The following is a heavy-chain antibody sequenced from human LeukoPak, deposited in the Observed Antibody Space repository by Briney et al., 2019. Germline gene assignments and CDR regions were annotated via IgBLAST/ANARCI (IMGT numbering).Heavy chain of an antibody. CDR2: FVPEDGET. Sequence: ASVKVSFKLSGDTLTELSMHWVRQSPGKGVEWMGGFVPEDGETIYAQKFQGRVTMTEDTSTDTAYMELSSLRSDDTAVYFCATLPRRHLFDPWGQGTLATVSS. V-gene: IGHV1-24*01. CDR1: GDTLTELS. CDR3: ATLPRRHLFDP. J-gene: IGHJ5*02.